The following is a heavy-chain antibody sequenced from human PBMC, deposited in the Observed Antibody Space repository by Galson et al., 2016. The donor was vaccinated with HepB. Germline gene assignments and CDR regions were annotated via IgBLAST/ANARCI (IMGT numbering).Heavy chain of an antibody. CDR2: ISSSSSTI. Sequence: SLRLSCAASGFTFSSYSMNWVRQAPGKGLEWVSYISSSSSTIYYADSVKGRFTISRDNDKNSVYLQMNSLRAEDTAVYYCAAFTRSSRSGYWGQGTLVTVSS. CDR1: GFTFSSYS. D-gene: IGHD6-6*01. CDR3: AAFTRSSRSGY. J-gene: IGHJ4*02. V-gene: IGHV3-48*04.